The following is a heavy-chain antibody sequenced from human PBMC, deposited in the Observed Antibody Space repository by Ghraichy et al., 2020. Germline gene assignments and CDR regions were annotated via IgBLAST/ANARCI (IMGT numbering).Heavy chain of an antibody. Sequence: GGSLRLSCAASGFTFSSYWMHWVRQAPGKGLVWVSRINSDGSSTSYADSVKGRFTISRDNAKNTLYLQMNSLRAEDTAVYYCARGGYDFWSGYHIDYWGQGTLVTVSS. V-gene: IGHV3-74*01. D-gene: IGHD3-3*01. CDR2: INSDGSST. CDR3: ARGGYDFWSGYHIDY. J-gene: IGHJ4*02. CDR1: GFTFSSYW.